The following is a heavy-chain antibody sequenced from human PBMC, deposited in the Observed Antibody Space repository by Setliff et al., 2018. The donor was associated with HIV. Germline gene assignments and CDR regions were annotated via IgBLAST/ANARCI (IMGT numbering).Heavy chain of an antibody. CDR3: LVKAGEGSDI. J-gene: IGHJ3*02. Sequence: ASVKVSCKASGYTLTDFYIHWVRQAPGQGLEWMGWIAPNSGGTGYAENFQGRVTMTRDTSVNTAYMEMSSLRSEDTAVYYCLVKAGEGSDIWGQGTMVTVSS. V-gene: IGHV1-2*02. CDR2: IAPNSGGT. D-gene: IGHD3-10*01. CDR1: GYTLTDFY.